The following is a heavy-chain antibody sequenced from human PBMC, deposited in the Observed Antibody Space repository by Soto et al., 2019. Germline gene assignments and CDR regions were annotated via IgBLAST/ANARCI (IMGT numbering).Heavy chain of an antibody. CDR1: GFTFDDYT. Sequence: PVGSLRLSCAASGFTFDDYTMQWVRQVPGKGLEWVSLISWDGGITYYADSVKGRFTISRDNSKNSLYLQMNSLTTDDTALYYCAKAGAYNYGSYFDYWGQGTLVTVSS. D-gene: IGHD5-18*01. J-gene: IGHJ4*02. V-gene: IGHV3-43*01. CDR2: ISWDGGIT. CDR3: AKAGAYNYGSYFDY.